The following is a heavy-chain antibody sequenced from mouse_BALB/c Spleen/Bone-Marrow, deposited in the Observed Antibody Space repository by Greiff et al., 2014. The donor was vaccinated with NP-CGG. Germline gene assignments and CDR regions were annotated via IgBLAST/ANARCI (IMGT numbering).Heavy chain of an antibody. J-gene: IGHJ2*01. CDR3: TREGNYFDS. CDR2: IYPGNSDT. CDR1: GYTFSSFW. Sequence: VQLKQSGTVLARPGASARMSCKASGYTFSSFWMHWIRQRPGQGLEWIGAIYPGNSDTRYNQKFKGKARLTAVTSSSTAYMELSSLTDEDSAVYYCTREGNYFDSWGQGTTLTVSS. V-gene: IGHV1-5*01.